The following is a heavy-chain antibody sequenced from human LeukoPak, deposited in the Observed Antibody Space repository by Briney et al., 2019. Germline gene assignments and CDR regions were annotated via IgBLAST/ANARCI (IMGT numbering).Heavy chain of an antibody. V-gene: IGHV3-30*04. D-gene: IGHD2-2*02. J-gene: IGHJ4*02. CDR1: GFTFSSYA. CDR3: ARGYCDTSGCYIFLDY. CDR2: ISYDGSNK. Sequence: GGSLRLSCAASGFTFSSYAMHWVRQAPGKGLEWVAVISYDGSNKYYADSVKGRFTISRDNSKNTLYLQMNSLRAEDTALYFCARGYCDTSGCYIFLDYWGQGTLVTVSS.